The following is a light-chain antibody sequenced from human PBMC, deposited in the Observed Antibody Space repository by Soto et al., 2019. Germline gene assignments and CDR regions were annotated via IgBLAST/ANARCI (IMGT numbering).Light chain of an antibody. CDR1: SSNIGAGYD. CDR2: VNS. CDR3: QSYDNSLSGWV. Sequence: QSVLTQPPSVSGAPGQRVTISCTGSSSNIGAGYDVHWYQQFQGTAPKLLIYVNSNRPSGVPDRFSGSKSGTSASLAITGLQAEDEADYYCQSYDNSLSGWVFGGGTKLTVL. J-gene: IGLJ3*02. V-gene: IGLV1-40*01.